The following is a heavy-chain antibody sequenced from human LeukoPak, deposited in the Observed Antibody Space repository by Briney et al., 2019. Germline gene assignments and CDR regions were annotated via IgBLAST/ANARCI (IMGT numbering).Heavy chain of an antibody. Sequence: SVKVSCKASGYTFTSYGISWVRQAPGQGLEWMGGIIPIFGTANYAQKFQGRVTITADKSTSTAYMELSSLRSEDTAVYYCARNPMIYYYYYMDVWGKGTTVTVSS. CDR2: IIPIFGTA. J-gene: IGHJ6*03. CDR1: GYTFTSYG. V-gene: IGHV1-69*06. D-gene: IGHD3-16*01. CDR3: ARNPMIYYYYYMDV.